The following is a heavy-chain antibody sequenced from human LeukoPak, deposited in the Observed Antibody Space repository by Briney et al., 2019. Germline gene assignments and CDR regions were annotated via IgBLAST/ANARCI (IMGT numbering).Heavy chain of an antibody. CDR2: IHSDGSTT. V-gene: IGHV3-74*01. CDR1: GITVSKYW. Sequence: GGSLRLSCAVSGITVSKYWMHWVRQVPGKGLVWVSRIHSDGSTTDYADSVKGRFTITRDSAKNTLHLEMNSLRVEDTAVYYCTRDANHYGGMDVWGQGTTVTVSS. CDR3: TRDANHYGGMDV. J-gene: IGHJ6*02.